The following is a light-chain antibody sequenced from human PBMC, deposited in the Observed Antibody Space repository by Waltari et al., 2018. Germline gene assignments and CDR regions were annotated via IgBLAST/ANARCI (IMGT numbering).Light chain of an antibody. Sequence: QSVLTQPPSASGTPGQRVAISCSGTRSNIGSNSVHWYQQLPGTAPKLLTHSNNQRPSGVPDRFSGSKSGTSASLAIGGLQSEDEAHYYCAAWDASLNGWVFGGGTKLTVL. J-gene: IGLJ3*02. CDR2: SNN. CDR1: RSNIGSNS. V-gene: IGLV1-44*01. CDR3: AAWDASLNGWV.